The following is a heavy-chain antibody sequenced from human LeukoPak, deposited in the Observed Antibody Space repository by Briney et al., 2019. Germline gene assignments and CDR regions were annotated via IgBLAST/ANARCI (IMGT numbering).Heavy chain of an antibody. D-gene: IGHD6-19*01. J-gene: IGHJ5*02. CDR2: IIPIFGTA. CDR1: GGTFSSYA. Sequence: ASVKVSCKASGGTFSSYAISWVRQAPGQGLEWMGGIIPIFGTANYAQKLQGRVTMTTDTSTSTAYMELRSLRSDDTAVYYCARAKGVAGHNWFDPWGQGTLVTVSS. V-gene: IGHV1-69*05. CDR3: ARAKGVAGHNWFDP.